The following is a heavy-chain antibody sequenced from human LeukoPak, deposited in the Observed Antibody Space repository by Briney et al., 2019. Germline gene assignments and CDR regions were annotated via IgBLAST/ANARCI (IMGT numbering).Heavy chain of an antibody. CDR3: ARGQGTVTTRLGYFDL. Sequence: SETLSPTCAVYGGSFSGYYWSWIRQPPGKGLEWIGEINHSGSTNYNPSLKSRVTISVDTSKNQFSLKLSSVTAADTAVYYCARGQGTVTTRLGYFDLWGRGTLVTVSS. CDR2: INHSGST. CDR1: GGSFSGYY. D-gene: IGHD4-17*01. J-gene: IGHJ2*01. V-gene: IGHV4-34*01.